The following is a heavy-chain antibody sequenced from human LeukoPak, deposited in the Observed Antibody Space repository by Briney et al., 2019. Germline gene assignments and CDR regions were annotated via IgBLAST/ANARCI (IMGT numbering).Heavy chain of an antibody. Sequence: ASVKVSCKASGGTFSSYAISWVRQAPGQGLEWMGGIIPIFGTANYAQKFQGRVTITTDESTSTAYMELSSLRSEDTAVYYCARGPFSYGSGSYPLSVGYWGQGTLVTVSS. CDR1: GGTFSSYA. D-gene: IGHD3-10*01. CDR2: IIPIFGTA. CDR3: ARGPFSYGSGSYPLSVGY. V-gene: IGHV1-69*05. J-gene: IGHJ4*02.